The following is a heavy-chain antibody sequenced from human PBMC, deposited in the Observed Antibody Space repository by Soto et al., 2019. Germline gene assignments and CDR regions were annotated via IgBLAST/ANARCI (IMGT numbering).Heavy chain of an antibody. V-gene: IGHV1-18*01. D-gene: IGHD6-13*01. Sequence: ASVKVSCKASGYTFTSYGISWVRQAPGQGLEWMGWISAYNGNTNYAQKLQGRVTMTTDTSTSTAYMELRSLRSDDTAVYYCARVGHPYGSSWYSEPTYYFDYWGQGTLVTVSS. CDR2: ISAYNGNT. CDR1: GYTFTSYG. CDR3: ARVGHPYGSSWYSEPTYYFDY. J-gene: IGHJ4*02.